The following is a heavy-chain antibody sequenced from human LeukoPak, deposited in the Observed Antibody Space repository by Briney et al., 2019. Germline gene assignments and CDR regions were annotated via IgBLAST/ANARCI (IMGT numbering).Heavy chain of an antibody. V-gene: IGHV4-34*01. J-gene: IGHJ3*02. CDR2: INHSGST. CDR3: AREAYYGSGRGAFDI. D-gene: IGHD3-10*01. CDR1: GGSFSGYY. Sequence: PSETLSLTCAVYGGSFSGYYWSWIRQPPGKGLEWIGEINHSGSTNYNPSLKSRLTISVDTSKNQFSLKLSSVTAADTAVYYCAREAYYGSGRGAFDIWGQGTMVTVSS.